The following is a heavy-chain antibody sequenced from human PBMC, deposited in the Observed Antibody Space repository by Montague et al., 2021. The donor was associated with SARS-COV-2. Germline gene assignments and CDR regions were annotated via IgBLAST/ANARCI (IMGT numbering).Heavy chain of an antibody. CDR3: VRDTGSAQAGFDA. CDR2: TNYRSKWTS. CDR1: GDSVWSNTAA. V-gene: IGHV6-1*01. D-gene: IGHD4-17*01. J-gene: IGHJ4*02. Sequence: CAISGDSVWSNTAAWNWIRQSPSGGLEWLGRTNYRSKWTSDYATSVEGRISIDPDTSKDQFFLHLKSVTPEDTGVYYCVRDTGSAQAGFDAWGQGTLVTVSS.